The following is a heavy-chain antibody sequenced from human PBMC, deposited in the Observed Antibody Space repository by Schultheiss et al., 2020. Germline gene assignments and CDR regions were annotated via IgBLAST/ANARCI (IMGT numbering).Heavy chain of an antibody. CDR3: AKDSDSGSRLLGAFDI. CDR2: ISGSGGST. CDR1: GFTFSSYA. D-gene: IGHD1-26*01. J-gene: IGHJ3*02. V-gene: IGHV3-23*01. Sequence: CGSLRLSCAASGFTFSSYAMSWVRQAPGKGLEWVSAISGSGGSTYYADSVKGRFTISRDNSKNTLYLQMNSLRAEDTAVYYCAKDSDSGSRLLGAFDIWGQGTMVTFSS.